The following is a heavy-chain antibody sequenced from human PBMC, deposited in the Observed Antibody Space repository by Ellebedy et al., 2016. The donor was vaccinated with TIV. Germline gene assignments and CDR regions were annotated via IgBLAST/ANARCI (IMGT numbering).Heavy chain of an antibody. CDR1: GYSFTDYD. V-gene: IGHV1-8*02. J-gene: IGHJ4*02. CDR2: TNPNSGNT. CDR3: ARRRQGSGITDF. Sequence: AASVKVSCKASGYSFTDYDINWVRQATGQGLEWTGWTNPNSGNTAHARAFQGRVTVTRDLSISTVYMELSSLTSEDTAVYYCARRRQGSGITDFWGQGTMVTVSS. D-gene: IGHD3-10*01.